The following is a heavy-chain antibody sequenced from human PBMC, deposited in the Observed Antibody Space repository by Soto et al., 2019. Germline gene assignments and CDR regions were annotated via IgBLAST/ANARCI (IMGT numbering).Heavy chain of an antibody. J-gene: IGHJ4*02. Sequence: GGSLRLSCAASGFTFSNHGMHWVRQAPGKGLEWVAVIWYDGSKKYYADSVKGRFTISRDNSKNSLYLQMNSLRAEDTAVYYCARGVGAPVDYWGQGTLVTVSS. CDR2: IWYDGSKK. D-gene: IGHD1-26*01. CDR1: GFTFSNHG. CDR3: ARGVGAPVDY. V-gene: IGHV3-33*01.